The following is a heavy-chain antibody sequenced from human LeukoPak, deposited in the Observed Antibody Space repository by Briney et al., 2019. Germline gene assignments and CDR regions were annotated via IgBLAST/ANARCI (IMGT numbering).Heavy chain of an antibody. CDR2: IWYDGSSQ. Sequence: GRTLRLSCAASGFTFSSYGVHWVRQAPGKGLEWAAFIWYDGSSQYADSVKGRFTISRDNSKSTLYLQMNSLRAEDTAVYYCAKDVVGATDYWGQGTLVTDSS. CDR1: GFTFSSYG. V-gene: IGHV3-30*02. J-gene: IGHJ4*02. CDR3: AKDVVGATDY. D-gene: IGHD1-26*01.